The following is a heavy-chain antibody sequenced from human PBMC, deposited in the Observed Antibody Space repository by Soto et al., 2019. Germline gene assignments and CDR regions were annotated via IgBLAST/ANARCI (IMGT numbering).Heavy chain of an antibody. CDR1: GGSISSYY. Sequence: PSETLSLTCTVSGGSISSYYWSWIRQPPGKGLEWIGYIYYSGSTNYNPSLKSRVTISVDTSKNQFSLKLSSVTAADTAVYYCARPRDWSSTRCYGALDPRGQGTLVTVSS. D-gene: IGHD2-2*01. J-gene: IGHJ5*02. CDR2: IYYSGST. CDR3: ARPRDWSSTRCYGALDP. V-gene: IGHV4-59*08.